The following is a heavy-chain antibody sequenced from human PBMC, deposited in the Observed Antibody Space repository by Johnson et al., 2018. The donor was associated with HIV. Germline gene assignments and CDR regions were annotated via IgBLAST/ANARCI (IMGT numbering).Heavy chain of an antibody. CDR2: INWSGGTT. D-gene: IGHD6-13*01. J-gene: IGHJ3*02. Sequence: QVQLVESGGGLVKPGGSLRLSCAASGFTFSDYYMSWIRQAPGKGLEWVSGINWSGGTTGYADSVKGRFTISRDNSKNTLYLQMNSLRAEDTAVYYCAKDSSSWYGGAFDIWGQGTMVTVSS. CDR3: AKDSSSWYGGAFDI. CDR1: GFTFSDYY. V-gene: IGHV3-11*04.